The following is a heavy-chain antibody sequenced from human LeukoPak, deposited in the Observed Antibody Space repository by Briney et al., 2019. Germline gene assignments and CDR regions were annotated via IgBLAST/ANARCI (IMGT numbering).Heavy chain of an antibody. CDR1: GYTFTSYD. Sequence: GASVKVSCKASGYTFTSYDINWVRQATGQGPDRMGWMNPNSGNTGYAQKFQGRVTMTRNTSISTAYMELSSLRSEDTAVYYCARGARQDLRYFDWLGPDYWGQGTLVTVSS. CDR3: ARGARQDLRYFDWLGPDY. J-gene: IGHJ4*02. CDR2: MNPNSGNT. V-gene: IGHV1-8*01. D-gene: IGHD3-9*01.